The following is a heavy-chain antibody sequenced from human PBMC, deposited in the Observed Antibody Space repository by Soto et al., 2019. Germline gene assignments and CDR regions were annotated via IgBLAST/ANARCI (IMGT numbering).Heavy chain of an antibody. CDR2: ISDSGGST. V-gene: IGHV3-23*01. D-gene: IGHD3-3*02. J-gene: IGHJ6*02. CDR1: GFTFSSFA. Sequence: QSGGSLRLSCAASGFTFSSFAMNWVRQAPGKGLEWVSSISDSGGSTYYADSVKGRFTISRDNSKKTLYLQMNSLRAEDTAVYYCAKDSITFFYGVDVWGQGTTVTVSS. CDR3: AKDSITFFYGVDV.